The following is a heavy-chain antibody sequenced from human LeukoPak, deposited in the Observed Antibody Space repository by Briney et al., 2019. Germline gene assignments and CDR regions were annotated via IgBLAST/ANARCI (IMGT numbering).Heavy chain of an antibody. CDR2: IRSKAYGGTT. Sequence: GGSLRLSCTVSGFTFGDYVMTWVRQAPGKGLEWVGFIRSKAYGGTTEYAASVKGRFTISRDDSKSIAYLQMNSLKTEDTAVYYCTGEVPPARRGAFDIWGQGTMVTVSS. J-gene: IGHJ3*02. CDR1: GFTFGDYV. V-gene: IGHV3-49*04. CDR3: TGEVPPARRGAFDI. D-gene: IGHD2-2*01.